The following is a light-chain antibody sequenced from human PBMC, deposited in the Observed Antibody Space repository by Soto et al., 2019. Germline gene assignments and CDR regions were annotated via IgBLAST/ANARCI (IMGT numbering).Light chain of an antibody. CDR3: QQYNSYSPLT. V-gene: IGKV1-5*01. CDR2: DAS. Sequence: DIQMTQSPSTLSASVGDRVTVTCRASQSISSLLACYQQKPGKAPKLLIYDASSLESGVPSRFSGSGSGTEFTLTISSLQPDDFATYYCQQYNSYSPLTFGGGTKV. CDR1: QSISSL. J-gene: IGKJ4*01.